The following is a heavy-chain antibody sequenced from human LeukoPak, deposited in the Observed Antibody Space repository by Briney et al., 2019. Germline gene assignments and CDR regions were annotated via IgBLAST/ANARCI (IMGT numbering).Heavy chain of an antibody. V-gene: IGHV3-7*01. CDR1: GFTFTNHW. CDR2: IREDGGHK. D-gene: IGHD3-9*01. Sequence: GGSLRLSCVASGFTFTNHWMSWVHQAPGKGLEWVANIREDGGHKNYVDSVKGRFTISRDNAKNSLYLQMNSLRAEDTAVYYCARAGYFDWLLVDYWGRGTLVTVSS. CDR3: ARAGYFDWLLVDY. J-gene: IGHJ4*02.